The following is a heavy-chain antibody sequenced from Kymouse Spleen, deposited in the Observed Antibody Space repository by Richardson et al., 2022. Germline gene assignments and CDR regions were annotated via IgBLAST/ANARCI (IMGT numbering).Heavy chain of an antibody. Sequence: EVQLVESGGGLVQPGGSLKLSCAASGFTFSGSAMHWVRQASGKGLEWVGRIRSKANSYATAYAASVKGRFTISRDDSKNTAYLQMNSLKTEDTAVYYCTRRQYRQTTALYGMDVWGQGTTVTVSS. CDR1: GFTFSGSA. CDR3: TRRQYRQTTALYGMDV. D-gene: IGHD4-11,IGHD4-11*01. J-gene: IGHJ6*02. CDR2: IRSKANSYAT. V-gene: IGHV3-73*02.